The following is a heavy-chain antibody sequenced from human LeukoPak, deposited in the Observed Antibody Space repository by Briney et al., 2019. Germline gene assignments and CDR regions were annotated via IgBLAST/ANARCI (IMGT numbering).Heavy chain of an antibody. CDR1: GYTFTGYD. Sequence: ASVKVSCKASGYTFTGYDMHWVRQAPGQGLEWMGWINPNSGGANYAQKFQGRVTMTRDASISTAYMELSRLRSDDTAVYYCARAYYHSSCYYYGVGYWGQGTLVTVSS. D-gene: IGHD3-22*01. V-gene: IGHV1-2*02. CDR2: INPNSGGA. CDR3: ARAYYHSSCYYYGVGY. J-gene: IGHJ4*02.